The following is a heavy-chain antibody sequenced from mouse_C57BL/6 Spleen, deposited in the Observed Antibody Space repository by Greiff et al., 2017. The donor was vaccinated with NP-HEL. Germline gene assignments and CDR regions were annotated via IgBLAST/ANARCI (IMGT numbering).Heavy chain of an antibody. D-gene: IGHD2-3*01. CDR1: GYTFTSYD. Sequence: QVQLQQSGPELVKPGASVKLSCKASGYTFTSYDINWVKQRPRQGLEWIGWIYPRDGSTKYNEKFKGKATLTVDTSSSTAYMELHSLTSEDSAVYFCARSGDGYPGAMDYWGQGTSVTVSS. J-gene: IGHJ4*01. V-gene: IGHV1-85*01. CDR2: IYPRDGST. CDR3: ARSGDGYPGAMDY.